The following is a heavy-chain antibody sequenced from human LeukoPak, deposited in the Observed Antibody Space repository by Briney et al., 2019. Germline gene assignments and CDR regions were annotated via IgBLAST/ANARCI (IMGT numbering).Heavy chain of an antibody. CDR2: IIPIFGTA. J-gene: IGHJ6*02. Sequence: SVTVSCKASGGTFISYAISWVRQAPGQGLEWMGGIIPIFGTANYAQKFQGRVTITADESTSTAYMELSSLRSEDTAVYYCARTDIVVVPAATPLYYYYGMDVWGQGTTVTVSS. CDR3: ARTDIVVVPAATPLYYYYGMDV. CDR1: GGTFISYA. D-gene: IGHD2-2*01. V-gene: IGHV1-69*13.